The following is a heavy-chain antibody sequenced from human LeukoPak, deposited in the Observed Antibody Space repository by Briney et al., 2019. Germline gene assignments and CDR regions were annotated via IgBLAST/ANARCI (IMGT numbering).Heavy chain of an antibody. D-gene: IGHD2-2*01. CDR1: GFTFSDYY. CDR2: ISSSGSTI. V-gene: IGHV3-11*01. Sequence: GWSLRLSCAASGFTFSDYYMSWVRQAPGKGLEWVSYISSSGSTIYYADSVKGRFTISRDNAKYSLYLQMNSLRAEDTAVYYCARARLGYCSSTSCYLDAFDIWGQGTMVTVSS. J-gene: IGHJ3*02. CDR3: ARARLGYCSSTSCYLDAFDI.